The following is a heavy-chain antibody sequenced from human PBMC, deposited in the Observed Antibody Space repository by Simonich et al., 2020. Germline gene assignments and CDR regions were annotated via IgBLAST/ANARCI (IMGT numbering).Heavy chain of an antibody. CDR3: ARDEWFDP. Sequence: QVQLVQSGSGLKKPGASVKVSCKASGYTFTSYAMKWVRQAPGEGREWMRRINPNSGCTNKEQKFQGRVTMTRDTSISTAYMELSRLRSDDTAVYYCARDEWFDPWGQGTLVTVSS. V-gene: IGHV1-2*06. CDR1: GYTFTSYA. CDR2: INPNSGCT. J-gene: IGHJ5*02.